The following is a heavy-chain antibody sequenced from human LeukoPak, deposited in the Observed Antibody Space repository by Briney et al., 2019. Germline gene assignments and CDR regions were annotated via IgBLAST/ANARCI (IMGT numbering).Heavy chain of an antibody. J-gene: IGHJ4*02. CDR3: ARGVNYYDSSGYFSGAHRRYYFDY. V-gene: IGHV4-39*07. CDR2: INHSGST. CDR1: GGSISSGGYY. D-gene: IGHD3-22*01. Sequence: PSETLSLTCTVSGGSISSGGYYWSWIRQPPGKGLEWIGEINHSGSTNYNPSLKSRVTISVDTSKNQFSLKLSSVTAADTAVYYCARGVNYYDSSGYFSGAHRRYYFDYWGQGTLVTVSS.